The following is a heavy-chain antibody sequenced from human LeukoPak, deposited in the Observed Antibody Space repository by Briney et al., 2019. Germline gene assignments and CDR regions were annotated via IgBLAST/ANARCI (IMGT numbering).Heavy chain of an antibody. Sequence: ASVKVSCKASGYTFTGYYMHWVRQAPGQGLEWVGRINPNSGGTNYAQKFQGRVTMTRDTSISTAYMELSRLRSDDTAVYYCARDPSSSWPFDYWGQGTLVTVSS. V-gene: IGHV1-2*06. J-gene: IGHJ4*02. CDR1: GYTFTGYY. CDR2: INPNSGGT. D-gene: IGHD6-13*01. CDR3: ARDPSSSWPFDY.